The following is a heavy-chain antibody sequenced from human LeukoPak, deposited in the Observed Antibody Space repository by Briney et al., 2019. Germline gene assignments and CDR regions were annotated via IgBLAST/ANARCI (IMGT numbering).Heavy chain of an antibody. Sequence: GGSLRLSCAASGFTFSSYAMHWVRQAPGKGLEWVTFIRYDVSKTYYADSVKGRFTISRDNSKNTLYLQMNSLRAEDTAVYYCARGPIGGVVLGTALGYFDPWGQGTLVTVSS. CDR1: GFTFSSYA. J-gene: IGHJ5*02. D-gene: IGHD2-21*02. CDR3: ARGPIGGVVLGTALGYFDP. V-gene: IGHV3-30*02. CDR2: IRYDVSKT.